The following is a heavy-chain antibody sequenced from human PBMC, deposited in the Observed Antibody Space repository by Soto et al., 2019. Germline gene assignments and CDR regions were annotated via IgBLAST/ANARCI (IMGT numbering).Heavy chain of an antibody. CDR1: GHTLTSYY. CDR3: ARGISTTRYYYYYGMDV. V-gene: IGHV1-46*01. D-gene: IGHD2-2*01. J-gene: IGHJ6*02. CDR2: INPSGGIT. Sequence: RASVKVSCKASGHTLTSYYLHWVRQAPGQGPEWMGIINPSGGITNDAQKFQDRVTMTSDTSTSTVYMELSSLRSEDTAVYYCARGISTTRYYYYYGMDVWGQGTTVTVSS.